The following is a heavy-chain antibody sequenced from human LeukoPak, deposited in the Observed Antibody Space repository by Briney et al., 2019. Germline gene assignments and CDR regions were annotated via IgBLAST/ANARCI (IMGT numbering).Heavy chain of an antibody. CDR2: ISGSGGST. CDR3: AKVRRELLGGFDY. V-gene: IGHV3-23*01. D-gene: IGHD1-26*01. Sequence: GGSLRLSCAASGFTFSSYAMSWVRQAPGEGLEWVSAISGSGGSTYYADSVKGRFTISRDNSKNTLYLQMNSLRAEDTAVYYCAKVRRELLGGFDYWGQGTLVTVSS. CDR1: GFTFSSYA. J-gene: IGHJ4*02.